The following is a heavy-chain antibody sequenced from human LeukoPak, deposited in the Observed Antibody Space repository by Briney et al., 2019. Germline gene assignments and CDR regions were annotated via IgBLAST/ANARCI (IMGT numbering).Heavy chain of an antibody. CDR1: GFTFSTYA. CDR3: ARDYLNLYGGNSGSSAFDI. V-gene: IGHV3-23*01. D-gene: IGHD4-23*01. J-gene: IGHJ3*02. Sequence: PGGSLRLSCAASGFTFSTYAMSWVRQAPGKGLEWVSALSNSGGSGGSTYYADSVKGRFTISRDNSKSTLYLQMNSLRAEDTAVYYCARDYLNLYGGNSGSSAFDIWGQGTTVTVSS. CDR2: LSNSGGSGGST.